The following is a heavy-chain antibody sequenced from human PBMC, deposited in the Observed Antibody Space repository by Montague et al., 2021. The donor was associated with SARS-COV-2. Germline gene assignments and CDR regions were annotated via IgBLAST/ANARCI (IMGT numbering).Heavy chain of an antibody. CDR3: ARDLVVVAATPLDV. V-gene: IGHV3-30-3*01. CDR1: GFTFSSYA. CDR2: ISYDGSNK. D-gene: IGHD2-15*01. Sequence: SLRLSCAASGFTFSSYAMHWVRQAPGKGLEWVAVISYDGSNKYYADSVKGRFTISRDNSKNTLYPQMNSLRAEDTAVYYCARDLVVVAATPLDVWGKGTTVTVSS. J-gene: IGHJ6*04.